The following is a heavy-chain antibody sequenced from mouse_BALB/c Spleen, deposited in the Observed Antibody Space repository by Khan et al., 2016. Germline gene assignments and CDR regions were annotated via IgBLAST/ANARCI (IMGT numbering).Heavy chain of an antibody. Sequence: EVQLQESGPSLVKPSQTLSLTCSVTGDSFTSGFWNWIRQFPGNKLEYMGYINYSGSTFYNPSLKSRISITQDTSKNQYYLQHTSVTSYDTATSYSARYSLSNFDYWGQGTTLTVSS. CDR2: INYSGST. D-gene: IGHD2-3*01. J-gene: IGHJ2*01. CDR1: GDSFTSGF. CDR3: ARYSLSNFDY. V-gene: IGHV3-8*02.